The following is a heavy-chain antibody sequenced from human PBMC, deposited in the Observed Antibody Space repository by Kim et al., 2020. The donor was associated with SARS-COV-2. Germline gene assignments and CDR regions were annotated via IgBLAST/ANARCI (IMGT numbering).Heavy chain of an antibody. Sequence: GGSLRLSCAASGFTFSSYAMSWVRQAPGKGLEWVSAISGSGGSTYYADSVKGRFTISRDNSKNTLYLQMNSLRAEDTAVYYCARMGYKRITMVRGYFDYWGQGTLVTVSS. CDR2: ISGSGGST. CDR3: ARMGYKRITMVRGYFDY. J-gene: IGHJ4*02. D-gene: IGHD3-10*01. CDR1: GFTFSSYA. V-gene: IGHV3-23*01.